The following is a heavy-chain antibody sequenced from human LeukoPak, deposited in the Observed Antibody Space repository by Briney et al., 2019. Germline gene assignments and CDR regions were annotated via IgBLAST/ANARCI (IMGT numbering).Heavy chain of an antibody. D-gene: IGHD6-13*01. Sequence: GGSLRLSCAASGFTFSRFWMSWVRQAPGKGLEWVANIKQDGEENFYVDSVKGRFTISRDNAKNSLYLQMNSLRAEDTAVYYCARVAIAAAGSYFDYWGQGTLVTVSS. CDR1: GFTFSRFW. J-gene: IGHJ4*02. CDR3: ARVAIAAAGSYFDY. CDR2: IKQDGEEN. V-gene: IGHV3-7*01.